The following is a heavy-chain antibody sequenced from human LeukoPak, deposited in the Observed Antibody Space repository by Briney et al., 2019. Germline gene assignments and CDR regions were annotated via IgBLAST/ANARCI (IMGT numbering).Heavy chain of an antibody. CDR2: IRGDGNEK. D-gene: IGHD1-14*01. V-gene: IGHV3-7*03. CDR1: GFSFSSYW. Sequence: GGSLRLSCAASGFSFSSYWMTWVRQAPGRGLEFVANIRGDGNEKYYMDSMKGRLTISRDNAKNSLFLQMSGLRAEDTAVYYCMTELLGYRGQGTLVTVSS. J-gene: IGHJ4*02. CDR3: MTELLGY.